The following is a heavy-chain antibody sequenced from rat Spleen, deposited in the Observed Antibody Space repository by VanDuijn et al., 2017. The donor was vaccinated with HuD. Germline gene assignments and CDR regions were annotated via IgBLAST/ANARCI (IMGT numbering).Heavy chain of an antibody. D-gene: IGHD1-10*01. V-gene: IGHV5-27*01. J-gene: IGHJ2*01. CDR1: GFTFSDYY. Sequence: EVQLVESDGGLVQPGRSLKLSCAASGFTFSDYYMAWVRQAPKKGLEWVATISPSGGITDYRDSVKGRFAISRDTAKSTLYLQMNSLRSEDTATYYCTRDRENNWYFDFWGQGVMVTVSS. CDR2: ISPSGGIT. CDR3: TRDRENNWYFDF.